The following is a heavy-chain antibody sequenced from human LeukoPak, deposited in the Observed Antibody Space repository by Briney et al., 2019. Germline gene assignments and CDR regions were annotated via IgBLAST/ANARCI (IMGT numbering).Heavy chain of an antibody. CDR1: GGSISSGGYS. V-gene: IGHV4-30-2*01. Sequence: SETLSLTCAVSGGSISSGGYSWSWIRQPPGKGLEWIGHIYHSGSTYYNPSLKSRVTISVDRSKNQFSLKLSSVAAADTAVYYCARATAMVRGVIPLFDYWGQGTLVTVSS. D-gene: IGHD3-10*01. CDR3: ARATAMVRGVIPLFDY. J-gene: IGHJ4*02. CDR2: IYHSGST.